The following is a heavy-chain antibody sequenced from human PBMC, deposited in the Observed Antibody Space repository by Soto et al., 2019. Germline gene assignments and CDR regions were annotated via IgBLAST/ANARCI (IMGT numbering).Heavy chain of an antibody. CDR1: GGTFSSYA. V-gene: IGHV1-69*01. CDR2: IIPIFGTA. Sequence: SVKGSCKASGGTFSSYAISWVRQAPGQVLEWMGGIIPIFGTANYAQKFQGRVTITADESTSTAYMELSSLRSEDTAVYYCARAGIAARRPDYWGQGTLVTVSS. D-gene: IGHD6-6*01. J-gene: IGHJ4*02. CDR3: ARAGIAARRPDY.